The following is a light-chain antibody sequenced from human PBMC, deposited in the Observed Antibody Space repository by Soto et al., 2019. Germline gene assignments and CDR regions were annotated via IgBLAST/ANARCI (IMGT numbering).Light chain of an antibody. CDR3: SSYTSSSTLYV. V-gene: IGLV2-14*01. CDR1: SSDVGGYNY. CDR2: DVS. Sequence: SALPQPASVSGSPGHSLTISCTGPSSDVGGYNYVSWYQQHPGKAPKLMIYDVSNRPSGVSNRFSGSKSGNTASLTISGLQAEDEADYYCSSYTSSSTLYVFGTGTRVTVL. J-gene: IGLJ1*01.